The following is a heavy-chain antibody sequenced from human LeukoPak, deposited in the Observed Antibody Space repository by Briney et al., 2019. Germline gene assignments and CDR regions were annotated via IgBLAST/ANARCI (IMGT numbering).Heavy chain of an antibody. Sequence: SSETLSLTCAVYGGSFSGYYWSWIRQPPGKGLEWIGEINHSRSTNYNPSLKSRGTISVDTSKNQFSLKLSSVTAADTAVYYCAREARYCSGGSCLRDAFDIWGQGTVVTVSS. D-gene: IGHD2-15*01. V-gene: IGHV4-34*01. CDR1: GGSFSGYY. CDR2: INHSRST. J-gene: IGHJ3*02. CDR3: AREARYCSGGSCLRDAFDI.